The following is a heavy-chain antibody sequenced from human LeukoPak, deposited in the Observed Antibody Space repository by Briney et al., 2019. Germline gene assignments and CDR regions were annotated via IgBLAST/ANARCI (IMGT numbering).Heavy chain of an antibody. J-gene: IGHJ6*02. CDR3: AREGLWFGESLGSMDV. CDR2: MNPNSGNT. Sequence: GASVKVSCKASGYTFTSYDINWVRQATGQGLEWMGWMNPNSGNTGYAQKFQGRVTITRNTSISTAYMELSSLRSEDTAVYYCAREGLWFGESLGSMDVWGQGTTVTVSS. V-gene: IGHV1-8*03. CDR1: GYTFTSYD. D-gene: IGHD3-10*01.